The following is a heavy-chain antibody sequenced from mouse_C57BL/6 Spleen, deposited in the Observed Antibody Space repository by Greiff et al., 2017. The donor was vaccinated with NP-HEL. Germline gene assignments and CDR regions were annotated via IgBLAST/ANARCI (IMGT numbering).Heavy chain of an antibody. V-gene: IGHV1-42*01. J-gene: IGHJ3*01. CDR1: GYSFTGYY. D-gene: IGHD1-1*01. Sequence: VQLKESGPELVKPGASVKISCKASGYSFTGYYMNWVKQSPEKSLEWIGEINPSTGGTTYNQKFKAKATLTVDKSSSTAYMQLKSLTSEDSAVYYCARDYAAYWGQGTLVTVSA. CDR2: INPSTGGT. CDR3: ARDYAAY.